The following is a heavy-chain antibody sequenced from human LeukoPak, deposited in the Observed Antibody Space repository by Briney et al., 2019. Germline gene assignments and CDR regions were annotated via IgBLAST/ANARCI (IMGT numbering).Heavy chain of an antibody. V-gene: IGHV4-38-2*01. CDR1: GYSISSGYY. D-gene: IGHD2-15*01. J-gene: IGHJ4*02. CDR2: IYHSGST. Sequence: SETLSLTCAVSGYSISSGYYWGWIRQPPGKGLEWIGIIYHSGSTYYNPSLKSRVTISVDTSKNQFSLKLSSVTAADTAVYYCARADIVVVVAATHFGYWGQGTLVTVSS. CDR3: ARADIVVVVAATHFGY.